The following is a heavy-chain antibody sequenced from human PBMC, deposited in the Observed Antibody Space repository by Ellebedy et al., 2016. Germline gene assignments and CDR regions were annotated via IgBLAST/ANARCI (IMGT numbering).Heavy chain of an antibody. CDR1: GGSVSSGSYY. CDR2: IYYSGST. Sequence: SETLSLTXTVSGGSVSSGSYYWSWIRQPPGKGLEWIGYIYYSGSTNYNPSLKSRVTISVDTSKNQFSLKLSSVTAADTAVYYCARDLFLEWLPNQPGHYYYGMDVWGQGTTVTVSS. J-gene: IGHJ6*02. D-gene: IGHD3-3*01. V-gene: IGHV4-61*01. CDR3: ARDLFLEWLPNQPGHYYYGMDV.